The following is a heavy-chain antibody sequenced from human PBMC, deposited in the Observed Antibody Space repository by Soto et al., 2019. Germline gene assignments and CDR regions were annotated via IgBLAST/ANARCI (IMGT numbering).Heavy chain of an antibody. CDR3: AGGPRYWSFAL. Sequence: GELQQWGTGLLKPSETLSLNCSVYGGSSRAYHWSWIRQSPGEGLEWIGEFSYSGSLNYNPSLNGRVAVSLDTSTNHCSLTMSSVTAADTAVYFCAGGPRYWSFALWGRGTLVTVS. D-gene: IGHD1-20*01. CDR2: FSYSGSL. CDR1: GGSSRAYH. V-gene: IGHV4-34*01. J-gene: IGHJ2*01.